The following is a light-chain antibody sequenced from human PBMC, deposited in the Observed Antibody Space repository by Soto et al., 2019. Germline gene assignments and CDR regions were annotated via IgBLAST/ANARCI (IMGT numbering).Light chain of an antibody. J-gene: IGLJ1*01. CDR3: SSYTSSSTL. Sequence: LAQPASVSGSPGQSITISCTGTSSDVGGYNYVSWYQQHPGKAPKLMIYAVTDRPSGVSSRFSGSKSGNTASLTISGLQAEDEADYYCSSYTSSSTLFGTGTKVTVL. CDR1: SSDVGGYNY. CDR2: AVT. V-gene: IGLV2-14*01.